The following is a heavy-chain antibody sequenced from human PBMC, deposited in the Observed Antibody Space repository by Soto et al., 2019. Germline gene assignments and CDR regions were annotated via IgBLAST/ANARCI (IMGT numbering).Heavy chain of an antibody. Sequence: PGGSLRLSCAASEFPISRTKMSWVRQAPGKGLEWVSFIYSGGNTYYADSVKGRFTISRDTSKNSVYLQMNSLRGEDTAVYFCAGAYYDSNLGSWGQGTLVTVLL. CDR3: AGAYYDSNLGS. CDR2: IYSGGNT. D-gene: IGHD3-22*01. V-gene: IGHV3-66*01. CDR1: EFPISRTK. J-gene: IGHJ5*01.